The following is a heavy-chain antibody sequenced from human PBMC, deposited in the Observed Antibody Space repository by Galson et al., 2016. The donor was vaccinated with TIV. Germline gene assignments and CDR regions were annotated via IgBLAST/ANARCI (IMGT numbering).Heavy chain of an antibody. CDR3: ARGRGYSFGSGSSYFDY. CDR1: GGTFSNFV. D-gene: IGHD3-10*01. CDR2: INPIFGTA. J-gene: IGHJ4*02. Sequence: SVKVSCKASGGTFSNFVISWVRQAPGQGLEWMGSINPIFGTANYAQKFQGRVTITADTSTSTIYMELSSLRSEDTAVYYCARGRGYSFGSGSSYFDYWGQGSLVNVSS. V-gene: IGHV1-69*06.